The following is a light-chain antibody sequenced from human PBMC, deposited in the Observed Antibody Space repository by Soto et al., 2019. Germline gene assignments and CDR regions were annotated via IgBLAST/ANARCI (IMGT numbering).Light chain of an antibody. V-gene: IGLV2-14*01. Sequence: QSALTQPASVSGSPGQSITISCTGTSNDVGVHNSVCWYQQHPGKVPKLLIYEVTTRPSGISYRFSGSKSGNTASLTISGLQADDEADYYCTSYVTGNTVLFGGGTKLTVL. CDR1: SNDVGVHNS. CDR3: TSYVTGNTVL. J-gene: IGLJ3*02. CDR2: EVT.